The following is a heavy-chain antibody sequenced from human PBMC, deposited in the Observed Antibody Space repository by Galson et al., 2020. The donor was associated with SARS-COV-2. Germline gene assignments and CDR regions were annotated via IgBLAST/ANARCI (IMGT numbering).Heavy chain of an antibody. CDR2: INAGNGNT. V-gene: IGHV1-3*01. J-gene: IGHJ5*02. CDR3: ARDLPYGDYHNWFDP. Sequence: ASVKVSCKASGYTFTTYPVHWVRQAPGQRLEWIGRINAGNGNTKYSQKFQDRVTITRDTSATTTYMELSSLRSEDTAVYYCARDLPYGDYHNWFDPWGQGTLVTVSS. D-gene: IGHD4-17*01. CDR1: GYTFTTYP.